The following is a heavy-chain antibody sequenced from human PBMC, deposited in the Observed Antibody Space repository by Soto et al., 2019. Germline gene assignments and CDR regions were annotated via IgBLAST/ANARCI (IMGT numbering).Heavy chain of an antibody. J-gene: IGHJ6*02. CDR2: INHSGST. CDR1: GGSFSGYY. D-gene: IGHD4-17*01. Sequence: QVQLQQWGAGLLKPSETLSLTCAVYGGSFSGYYWSWIRQPPGKGLEWIGEINHSGSTNYNPSLKSRVTRSVDTSKNQYSLKLSSVTAADTAVYYGARAVGDDYGDPRYYYYYYGMDVWGQGTTVTVSS. CDR3: ARAVGDDYGDPRYYYYYYGMDV. V-gene: IGHV4-34*01.